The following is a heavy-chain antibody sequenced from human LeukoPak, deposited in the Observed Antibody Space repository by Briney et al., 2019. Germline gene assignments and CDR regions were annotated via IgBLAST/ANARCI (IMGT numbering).Heavy chain of an antibody. CDR1: GYTFTGYY. CDR2: INPNSGGT. Sequence: GASVTVSYKASGYTFTGYYMHWVRQAPGQGVEGMGWINPNSGGTNYAQKFQGRVTMTTDTSTSTAYMELRSLRSDDTAVYYCARLGYYCGSGSYYNQQPYPDYWGQGTLVTVSS. V-gene: IGHV1-2*02. D-gene: IGHD3-10*01. J-gene: IGHJ4*02. CDR3: ARLGYYCGSGSYYNQQPYPDY.